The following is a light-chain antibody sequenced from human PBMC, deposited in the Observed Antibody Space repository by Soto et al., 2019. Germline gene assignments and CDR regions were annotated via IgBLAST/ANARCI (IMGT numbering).Light chain of an antibody. Sequence: DIQMTQSPSSVSASVGDRVTITCRASQGISSWVAWYQQKPGKAPNLLIYAASSLQSGVPSRFSGSGSWTEFTLTIRSLQPEAFATYYCQQADTFPLTFGGGTKVE. V-gene: IGKV1-12*01. CDR2: AAS. CDR1: QGISSW. CDR3: QQADTFPLT. J-gene: IGKJ4*01.